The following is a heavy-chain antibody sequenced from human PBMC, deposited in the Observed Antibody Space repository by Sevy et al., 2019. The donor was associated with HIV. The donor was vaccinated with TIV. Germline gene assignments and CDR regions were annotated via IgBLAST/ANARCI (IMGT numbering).Heavy chain of an antibody. CDR2: ISAYNGNT. CDR3: ARDLADCSGGSCPLSDYYYYGIDV. CDR1: GYTFTSYG. J-gene: IGHJ6*02. Sequence: ASVKVSCKASGYTFTSYGISWVRQAPGQGLEWMGWISAYNGNTNYAQKLQGRVTMTTDTSTSTAYMELRSLRSDDTAVYYCARDLADCSGGSCPLSDYYYYGIDVWGQGTTVTVSS. D-gene: IGHD2-15*01. V-gene: IGHV1-18*01.